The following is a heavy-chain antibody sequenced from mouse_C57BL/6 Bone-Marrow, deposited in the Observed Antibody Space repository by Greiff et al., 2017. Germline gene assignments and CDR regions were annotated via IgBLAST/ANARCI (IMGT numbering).Heavy chain of an antibody. CDR3: APVYYGYDVGVDV. Sequence: QVQLKQSGPELVKPGASVKISCKASGYAFSSSWMNWVKQRPGRGLEWIGRIYPGDGDTNYNGKFKGKATLTADKSSSSAYMQLSSLTSEGSPVYVGAPVYYGYDVGVDVGGRGTTVT. CDR1: GYAFSSSW. V-gene: IGHV1-82*01. J-gene: IGHJ1*03. D-gene: IGHD2-2*01. CDR2: IYPGDGDT.